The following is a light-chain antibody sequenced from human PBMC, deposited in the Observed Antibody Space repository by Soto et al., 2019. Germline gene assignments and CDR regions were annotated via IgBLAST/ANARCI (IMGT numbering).Light chain of an antibody. CDR1: SNDVGGYDY. V-gene: IGLV2-11*01. CDR3: CSDAGNYSV. J-gene: IGLJ2*01. Sequence: QSALTQPRSVSGSPGQSVTISCTGTSNDVGGYDYVSWYQQYPGKAPTYILYDVTKRPSGVPDRFSGSKSGNAASLTISGLHADDEADYYCCSDAGNYSVFGGGTKVTVL. CDR2: DVT.